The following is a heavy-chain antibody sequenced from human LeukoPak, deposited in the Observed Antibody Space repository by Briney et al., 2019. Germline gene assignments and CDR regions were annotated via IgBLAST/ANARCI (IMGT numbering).Heavy chain of an antibody. J-gene: IGHJ4*02. V-gene: IGHV3-23*01. CDR2: ISGSGGST. Sequence: GGSLRLSCAVSGFTFSSYAMSWVRQAPGKGLEWVSAISGSGGSTYYADSVKGRFTISRDNSKNTLYLQMNSLRAKDTAVYYCAKQWQQLVRGGFDYWGQGTLVTVSS. D-gene: IGHD6-6*01. CDR1: GFTFSSYA. CDR3: AKQWQQLVRGGFDY.